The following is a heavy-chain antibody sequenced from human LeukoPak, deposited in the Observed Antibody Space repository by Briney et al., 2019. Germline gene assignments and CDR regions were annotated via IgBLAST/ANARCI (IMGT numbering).Heavy chain of an antibody. CDR3: ARSSELMVTRDYYFDY. V-gene: IGHV3-11*06. J-gene: IGHJ4*02. CDR2: ISSSSSYT. CDR1: GFTFSDYY. D-gene: IGHD5-18*01. Sequence: GSLRLSCAASGFTFSDYYMSWIRQAPGKGLEWVSYISSSSSYTNYADSVKGRFTISRDNAKNSLYLQMNSLRAEDTAVYYCARSSELMVTRDYYFDYWGQGTLVTVSS.